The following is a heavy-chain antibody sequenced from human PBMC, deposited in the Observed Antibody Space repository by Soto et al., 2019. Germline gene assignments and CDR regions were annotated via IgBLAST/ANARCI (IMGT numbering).Heavy chain of an antibody. Sequence: HPGGSLRLSCAASGFTFSSYAMNWVRQAPGKGLEWVSTISGSGGSTYYADSVKGRFTISRDNSKNTLYLQMSGLRAEDTAVYYCAKVNHYESSGYYHFDNWGQGTLVTVSS. J-gene: IGHJ4*02. D-gene: IGHD3-22*01. CDR1: GFTFSSYA. CDR2: ISGSGGST. V-gene: IGHV3-23*01. CDR3: AKVNHYESSGYYHFDN.